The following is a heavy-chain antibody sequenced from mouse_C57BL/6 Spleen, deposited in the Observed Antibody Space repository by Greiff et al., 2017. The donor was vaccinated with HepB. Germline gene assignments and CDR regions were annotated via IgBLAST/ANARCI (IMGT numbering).Heavy chain of an antibody. CDR1: GYSITSGYY. J-gene: IGHJ4*01. CDR2: ISYDGSN. V-gene: IGHV3-6*01. CDR3: AREGDSLYYYAMDY. Sequence: DVQLQESGPGLVKPSQSLSLTCSVTGYSITSGYYWNWIRQFPGNKLEWMGYISYDGSNNYNPSLKNRISITRDTSKNQFFLKLNSVTTEDTATYYCAREGDSLYYYAMDYWGQGTSVTVSS.